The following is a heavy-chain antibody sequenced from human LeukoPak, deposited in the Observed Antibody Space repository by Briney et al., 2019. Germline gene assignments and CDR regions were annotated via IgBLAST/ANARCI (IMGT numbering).Heavy chain of an antibody. J-gene: IGHJ4*02. CDR1: GYTFTGYY. CDR3: ARDLRAPGYCSSTSCYNPDY. D-gene: IGHD2-2*02. CDR2: INPNSGGT. V-gene: IGHV1-2*02. Sequence: ASVKVSCKASGYTFTGYYMHWVRQAPGQGLEWMGWINPNSGGTNYAQKFQGRVTMTRDTSISTAYMELSRLRSDDTGVYYCARDLRAPGYCSSTSCYNPDYWGQGTLVTVSS.